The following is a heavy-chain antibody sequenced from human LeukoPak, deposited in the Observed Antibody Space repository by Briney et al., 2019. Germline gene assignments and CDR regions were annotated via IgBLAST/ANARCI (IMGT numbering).Heavy chain of an antibody. CDR2: MNPNSGNT. D-gene: IGHD3-3*01. Sequence: ASVKVSCKASGYTFTSYDINWVRQATGQGLEWMGWMNPNSGNTGYAQKFQGRVTITRNTSISTAYMELSSLRSEDTAVYYCARSFWSGYYRSSGFDYWGQGTLVTVSS. CDR3: ARSFWSGYYRSSGFDY. CDR1: GYTFTSYD. J-gene: IGHJ4*02. V-gene: IGHV1-8*03.